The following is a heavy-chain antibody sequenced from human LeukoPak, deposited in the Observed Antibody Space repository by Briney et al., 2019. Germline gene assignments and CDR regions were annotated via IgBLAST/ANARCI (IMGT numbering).Heavy chain of an antibody. V-gene: IGHV3-23*01. CDR3: VKDWSTVVSPGHC. CDR2: ISGSGDAT. Sequence: GGSLRLSCAASGFTFRIYAMNWVRQAPGKGLEWVSVISGSGDATYYADSVKGRFSISRDNSKDTVSLQMNSLRVEDTAVYYCVKDWSTVVSPGHCWGQGTLVSVPS. J-gene: IGHJ4*02. D-gene: IGHD4-23*01. CDR1: GFTFRIYA.